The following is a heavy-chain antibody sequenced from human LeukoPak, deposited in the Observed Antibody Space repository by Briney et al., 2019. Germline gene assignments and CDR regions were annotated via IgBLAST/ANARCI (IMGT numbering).Heavy chain of an antibody. V-gene: IGHV4-61*02. CDR2: IYTSGST. CDR1: GGSISSGSYY. CDR3: ARLAASGSYYDHYYYYMDV. D-gene: IGHD1-26*01. Sequence: SQTLSLTCTVSGGSISSGSYYWSWIRQPAGKGLEWIGRIYTSGSTNYNPSLKRRVTISVDTSKNQFSLKLSSVTAADTAVYYCARLAASGSYYDHYYYYMDVWGKGTTVTVSS. J-gene: IGHJ6*03.